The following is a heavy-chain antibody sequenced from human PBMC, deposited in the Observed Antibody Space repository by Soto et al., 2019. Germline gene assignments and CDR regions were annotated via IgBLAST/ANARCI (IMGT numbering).Heavy chain of an antibody. V-gene: IGHV1-46*01. J-gene: IGHJ6*02. CDR1: GYTFTNYY. CDR2: INPSGGST. CDR3: AREASKYSGMDV. Sequence: ASVKVSCKASGYTFTNYYMHWVRQAPGQGLEWMGVINPSGGSTTYAQKFQGRVTMTRDTSTSTVYMELSSLISEDTTEYYCAREASKYSGMDVWGQGTTVTDSS. D-gene: IGHD2-21*01.